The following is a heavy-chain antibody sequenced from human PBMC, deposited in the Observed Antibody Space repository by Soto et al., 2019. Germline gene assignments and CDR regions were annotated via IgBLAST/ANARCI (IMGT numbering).Heavy chain of an antibody. CDR2: ISRAGTYT. V-gene: IGHV3-23*01. J-gene: IGHJ1*01. CDR3: VKYRVTEDWGAS. Sequence: EVQLLESGGDLVRPGGSLRLSCAASGFTFSNYAMGWVRQAPGKGLDWVSGISRAGTYTFYADSVRGRFSISRDNSRGPLDLYMNALRAGDTAVDFGVKYRVTEDWGASWGQGARVTVSS. CDR1: GFTFSNYA. D-gene: IGHD2-21*02.